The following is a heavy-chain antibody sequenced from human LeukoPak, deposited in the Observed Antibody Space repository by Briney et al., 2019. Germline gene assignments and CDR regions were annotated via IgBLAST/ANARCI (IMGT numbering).Heavy chain of an antibody. CDR3: AEDRDSIAVAGTIFDY. J-gene: IGHJ4*02. CDR2: ISWNSGSI. D-gene: IGHD6-19*01. CDR1: GFTFDDYA. V-gene: IGHV3-9*01. Sequence: GGSLRLSCAASGFTFDDYAMHWVRQAPGKGLEWVSGISWNSGSIGYADSVKGRFTISRDNAKNSLYLQMNSLRAEDTALYYCAEDRDSIAVAGTIFDYWGQGTLVTVSS.